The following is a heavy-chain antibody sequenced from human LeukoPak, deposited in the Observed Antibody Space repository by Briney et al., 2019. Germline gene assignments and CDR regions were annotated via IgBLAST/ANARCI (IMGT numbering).Heavy chain of an antibody. D-gene: IGHD6-13*01. Sequence: PGGSLRLSCTTSGFIFSNYGMHWVRQAPGKGLEWVAFIRRDGSNKYYADSVKGRCTISRDNAKNSLYLQMSSLRVEDTAIYYCVRQFPQAAAGAAWYFDLWGRGTLVAVSS. J-gene: IGHJ2*01. V-gene: IGHV3-30*02. CDR2: IRRDGSNK. CDR1: GFIFSNYG. CDR3: VRQFPQAAAGAAWYFDL.